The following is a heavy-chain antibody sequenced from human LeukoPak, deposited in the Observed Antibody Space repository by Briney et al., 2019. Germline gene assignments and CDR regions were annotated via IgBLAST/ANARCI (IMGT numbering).Heavy chain of an antibody. CDR3: ARGYDILTGYYY. D-gene: IGHD3-9*01. CDR2: ICYSGST. CDR1: GGSISSYY. Sequence: SETLSHTCTVSGGSISSYYWSWIRQPPGKGLEWIGYICYSGSTNYNPSLKSRVTISVDTSKNQFSLKLSSVTAADTAVYYCARGYDILTGYYYWGQGTLVTVSS. J-gene: IGHJ4*02. V-gene: IGHV4-59*12.